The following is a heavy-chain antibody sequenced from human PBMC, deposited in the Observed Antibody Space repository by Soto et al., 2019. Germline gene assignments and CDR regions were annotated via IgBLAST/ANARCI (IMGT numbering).Heavy chain of an antibody. D-gene: IGHD6-19*01. Sequence: VSVRLSCAASGFTFSSDWMSWVRQAPGKGLEWVANIKQDGSEKYYVDSVKGRFTISRDNAKKTMYLQMSSLRAEDTAVYYCARPFSSGWYGDFDFWGQGTLVTVSS. V-gene: IGHV3-7*01. CDR1: GFTFSSDW. CDR2: IKQDGSEK. J-gene: IGHJ4*02. CDR3: ARPFSSGWYGDFDF.